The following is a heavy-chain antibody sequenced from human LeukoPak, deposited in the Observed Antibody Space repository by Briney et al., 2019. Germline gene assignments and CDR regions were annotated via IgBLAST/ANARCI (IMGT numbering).Heavy chain of an antibody. CDR3: AKDIGNTGHFDY. D-gene: IGHD1-14*01. CDR2: ISWNSGSI. V-gene: IGHV3-9*03. CDR1: GFTFDDYA. Sequence: GGSLRLSCAASGFTFDDYAMHWVRQAPGKGLEWVSGISWNSGSIGYADSVKGRFTISRDNAKNSLYLQMNSLRAEDMALYYCAKDIGNTGHFDYWGQGTLVTVSS. J-gene: IGHJ4*02.